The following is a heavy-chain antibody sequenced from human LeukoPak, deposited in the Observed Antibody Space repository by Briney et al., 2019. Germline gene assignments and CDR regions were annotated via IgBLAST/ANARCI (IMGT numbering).Heavy chain of an antibody. D-gene: IGHD3-16*02. CDR1: GFTFSAYA. Sequence: GGSLRLSCSASGFTFSAYAMYWVRQAPGKGLEYVSGISNNGGSSFYADSVRGRFTISRDNSKNTLYLQMNSLRAEDTAVYYCARGDDYVWGSYRYADYWGQGTLVAVSS. CDR2: ISNNGGSS. CDR3: ARGDDYVWGSYRYADY. J-gene: IGHJ4*02. V-gene: IGHV3-64*04.